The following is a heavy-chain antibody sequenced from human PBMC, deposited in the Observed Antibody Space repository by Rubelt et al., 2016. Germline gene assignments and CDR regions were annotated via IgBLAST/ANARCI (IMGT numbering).Heavy chain of an antibody. Sequence: QVQLQQWGAGLLKSSETLPLTCAVYGGSFSGYYWSWIRQPPGKGLEWIGEINHSGSTNYNPSLKSRVTISVDTSKNQFSLKLSSVTAADTAVYYCARGKEGLGVTMMDYWGQGTLVTVSS. V-gene: IGHV4-34*01. J-gene: IGHJ4*02. CDR1: GGSFSGYY. CDR2: INHSGST. D-gene: IGHD3-22*01. CDR3: ARGKEGLGVTMMDY.